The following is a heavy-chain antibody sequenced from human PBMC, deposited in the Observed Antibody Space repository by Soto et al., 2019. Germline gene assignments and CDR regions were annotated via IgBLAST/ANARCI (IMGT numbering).Heavy chain of an antibody. V-gene: IGHV4-30-2*01. CDR3: ARETTPGWFDP. CDR1: GGSISSGGYS. D-gene: IGHD1-1*01. J-gene: IGHJ5*02. CDR2: IYHSGST. Sequence: QLQLQESASGLVKTSQTLSLTCAVSGGSISSGGYSWSWIRQPPGKGLEWIGYIYHSGSTYYNPSRKSRVNISVDRAKNQFSPKLSSVTAADTAVYYCARETTPGWFDPWGQGTLVTVSS.